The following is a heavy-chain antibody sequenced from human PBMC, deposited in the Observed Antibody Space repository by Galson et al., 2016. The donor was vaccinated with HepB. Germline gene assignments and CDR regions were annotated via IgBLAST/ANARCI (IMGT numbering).Heavy chain of an antibody. J-gene: IGHJ5*02. V-gene: IGHV1-8*01. Sequence: SVKVSCKASGYTFISYDVNRVRQATGQGLEWMGWMNPDTGNTGYAQKFQGRVTMTRNTSINTAYMELSSLTSEDTAVYYCTRDGALPGGWVWIDPWGQGTLVIVSS. CDR1: GYTFISYD. CDR2: MNPDTGNT. D-gene: IGHD6-19*01. CDR3: TRDGALPGGWVWIDP.